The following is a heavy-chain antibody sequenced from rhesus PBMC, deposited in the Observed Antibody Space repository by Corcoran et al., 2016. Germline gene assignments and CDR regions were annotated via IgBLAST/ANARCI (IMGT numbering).Heavy chain of an antibody. CDR1: GYTFTDYT. V-gene: IGHV1-111*02. D-gene: IGHD6-13*01. Sequence: EVQLVQSGAEVKKPGAPGKSSCKASGYTFTDYTRHWVRQAPGKGLEWMGRVDPADGEAIHAPKFQDRVTITADTSTDTAYMELSSLRSEDTAVYYCATFSWSFWGQGVLVTVSS. CDR3: ATFSWSF. J-gene: IGHJ4*01. CDR2: VDPADGEA.